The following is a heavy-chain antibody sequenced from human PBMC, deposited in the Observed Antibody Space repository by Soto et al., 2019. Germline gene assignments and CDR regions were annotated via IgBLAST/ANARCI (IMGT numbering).Heavy chain of an antibody. Sequence: GASVKVSCKASGYTFTSYYMHWVRRAPGQGLEWMGIINPSGGSTSYAQKFQGRVTMTRDTSTSTVYMELSSLRSEDTAVYYCARELNRITIFGVVIIQNNWFDPWGQGTLVTVSS. V-gene: IGHV1-46*01. J-gene: IGHJ5*02. D-gene: IGHD3-3*01. CDR2: INPSGGST. CDR1: GYTFTSYY. CDR3: ARELNRITIFGVVIIQNNWFDP.